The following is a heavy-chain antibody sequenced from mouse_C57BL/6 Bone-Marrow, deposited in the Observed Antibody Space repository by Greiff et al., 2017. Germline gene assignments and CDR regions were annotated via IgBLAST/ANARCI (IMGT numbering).Heavy chain of an antibody. Sequence: EVQLQESGGDLVKPGGSLKLSCAASGFTFSSYGMSWVRQTPDKRLEWVATISSGGSYTYYPDSVKGRFTISRDNAKNTLYLQMSSLKSEETAMYDCARRGTSGYFDVWGTGTTVTVSS. J-gene: IGHJ1*03. D-gene: IGHD3-3*01. CDR2: ISSGGSYT. CDR3: ARRGTSGYFDV. CDR1: GFTFSSYG. V-gene: IGHV5-6*01.